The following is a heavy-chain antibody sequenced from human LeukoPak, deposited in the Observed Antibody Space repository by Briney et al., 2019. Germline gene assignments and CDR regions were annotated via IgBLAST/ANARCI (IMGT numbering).Heavy chain of an antibody. D-gene: IGHD4-17*01. V-gene: IGHV1-8*03. CDR1: GYTFTSYD. CDR3: ARGVRGAVTTGGLGGYYYYMDV. J-gene: IGHJ6*03. CDR2: MNLNSGNT. Sequence: ASVKVSCKASGYTFTSYDINWVRQATGQGLEWMGWMNLNSGNTGYAQKFQGRVTITRNTSISTAYMELSSLRSEDTAVYYCARGVRGAVTTGGLGGYYYYMDVWGKGTTVTVSS.